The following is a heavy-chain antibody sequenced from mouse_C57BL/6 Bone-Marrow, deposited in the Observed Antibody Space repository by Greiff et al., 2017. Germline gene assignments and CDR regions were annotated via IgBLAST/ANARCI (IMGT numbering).Heavy chain of an antibody. CDR3: ARDYYGFDY. CDR1: GYTFTDYN. CDR2: INPNNGGT. D-gene: IGHD1-1*01. Sequence: EVHLVESGPELVKPGASVKIPCKASGYTFTDYNLDWVKQSHGKSLEWIGDINPNNGGTIYNQKFKGKATLTVDKSSSTAYMALRSLTSEDTAVYYCARDYYGFDYWGQGTTLTVSS. V-gene: IGHV1-18*01. J-gene: IGHJ2*01.